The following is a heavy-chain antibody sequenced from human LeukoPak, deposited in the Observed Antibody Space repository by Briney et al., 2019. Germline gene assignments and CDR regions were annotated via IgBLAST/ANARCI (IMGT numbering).Heavy chain of an antibody. CDR3: AVTGYSGDPYYFDY. V-gene: IGHV1-58*02. D-gene: IGHD5-12*01. CDR2: IVVGSGNT. J-gene: IGHJ4*02. CDR1: GFTFSSSA. Sequence: SVKVPCKASGFTFSSSAMQWVRQARGQRLEWIGWIVVGSGNTNYAQKSQERVTITRDMSTSTAYMELSSLRSEDTAVYHCAVTGYSGDPYYFDYWGQGTLVTVSS.